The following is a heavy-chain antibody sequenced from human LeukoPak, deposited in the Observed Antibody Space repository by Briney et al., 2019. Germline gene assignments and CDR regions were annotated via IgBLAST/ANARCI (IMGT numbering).Heavy chain of an antibody. CDR3: ARQGGYSYGYGAGDFDY. D-gene: IGHD5-18*01. J-gene: IGHJ4*02. Sequence: GASLQISCKGSGSSFTSYWIGWVRQMPGKGLEWMAIIYPGDSDTRYSPSFQGQVTISADKSISTAYLQWSSLKASDTAMYYCARQGGYSYGYGAGDFDYWGQGTLVTVSS. V-gene: IGHV5-51*01. CDR2: IYPGDSDT. CDR1: GSSFTSYW.